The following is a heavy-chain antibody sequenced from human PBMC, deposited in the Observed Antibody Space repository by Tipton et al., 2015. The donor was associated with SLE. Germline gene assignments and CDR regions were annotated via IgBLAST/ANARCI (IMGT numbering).Heavy chain of an antibody. CDR2: IYYSGST. D-gene: IGHD2-15*01. CDR1: GGSISSSSYY. Sequence: TLSLTCTVSGGSISSSSYYWGWIRQPPGKGLGWIGSIYYSGSTYYNPSLKSRVTISVDTSKNQFSLKLSSVTAADTAVYYCARDMEVVVVAATRVYYYYYMDVWGKGTTVTVSS. CDR3: ARDMEVVVVAATRVYYYYYMDV. J-gene: IGHJ6*03. V-gene: IGHV4-39*02.